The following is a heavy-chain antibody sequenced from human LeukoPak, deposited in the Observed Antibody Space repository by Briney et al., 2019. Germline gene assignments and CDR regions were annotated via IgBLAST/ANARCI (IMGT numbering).Heavy chain of an antibody. CDR1: GGSISSDNFF. CDR3: ARGFYDSSGYEPENDAFDI. CDR2: ISYVGNT. D-gene: IGHD3-22*01. V-gene: IGHV4-39*07. J-gene: IGHJ3*02. Sequence: SETLSLTCSVSGGSISSDNFFSGWIRQPPGKDLEWIGTISYVGNTYYNPSLKSRVTISVDKSKNQFSLKLTSVTAADTAVYYCARGFYDSSGYEPENDAFDIWGQGTMVTVSS.